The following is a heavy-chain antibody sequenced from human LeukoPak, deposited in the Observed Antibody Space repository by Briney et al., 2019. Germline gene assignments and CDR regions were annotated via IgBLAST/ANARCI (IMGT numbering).Heavy chain of an antibody. D-gene: IGHD6-6*01. CDR3: ARAARQDYYFDY. Sequence: GGSLRLSCAASGFTVSSNYMSWARQAPGKGLEWVSVIYSGGSTYYADSVKGRFTISRDNSKNTLYLQMNSLRAEDTAVYYCARAARQDYYFDYWGQGTLVTVSS. V-gene: IGHV3-66*02. J-gene: IGHJ4*02. CDR1: GFTVSSNY. CDR2: IYSGGST.